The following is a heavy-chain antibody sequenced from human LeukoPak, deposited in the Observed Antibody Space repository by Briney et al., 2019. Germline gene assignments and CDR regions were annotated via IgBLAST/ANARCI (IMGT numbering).Heavy chain of an antibody. CDR3: AREYSGYGDFDY. CDR1: GVTFSGYS. Sequence: GGSLRLSCAASGVTFSGYSMNWVRRAPGMGLEWVSSISTSSSYIYYADSVKGRFTVSRDNAKNSLYLQMNSLRAEDTAVYYCAREYSGYGDFDYWGQGTLVTVSS. D-gene: IGHD5-12*01. CDR2: ISTSSSYI. J-gene: IGHJ4*02. V-gene: IGHV3-21*01.